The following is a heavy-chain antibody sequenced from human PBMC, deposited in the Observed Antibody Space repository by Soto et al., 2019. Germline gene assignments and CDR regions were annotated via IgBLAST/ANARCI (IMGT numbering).Heavy chain of an antibody. D-gene: IGHD6-13*01. V-gene: IGHV4-59*01. CDR2: IYYSGST. CDR3: ARAPAPLYSSSWYYLDY. Sequence: SETLSLTCTVSGGSISSYYWSWIRQPPGKGLEWIGYIYYSGSTNYNPSLKSRVTISVDTSKNQFSLKLSSVTAADTAVYCCARAPAPLYSSSWYYLDYWGQGTLVTVS. J-gene: IGHJ4*02. CDR1: GGSISSYY.